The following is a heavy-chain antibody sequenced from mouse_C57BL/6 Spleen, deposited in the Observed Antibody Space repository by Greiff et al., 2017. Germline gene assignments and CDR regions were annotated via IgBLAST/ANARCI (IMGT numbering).Heavy chain of an antibody. CDR3: ASRGSYFDY. Sequence: SGPVLVKPGASVKMSCKASGYTFTDYYMNWVKQSHGKSLEWIGVINPYNGGTSYNQKFKGTATLTVDKSSSTAYMELNSLTSEDSAVYYCASRGSYFDYWGQGTTLTVSS. V-gene: IGHV1-19*01. CDR2: INPYNGGT. J-gene: IGHJ2*01. CDR1: GYTFTDYY.